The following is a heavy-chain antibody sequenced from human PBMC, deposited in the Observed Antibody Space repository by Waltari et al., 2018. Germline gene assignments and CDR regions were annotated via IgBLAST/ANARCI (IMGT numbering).Heavy chain of an antibody. CDR3: ARGICSSTSCYLFDAFDI. CDR1: GFTFSSYS. Sequence: EVQLVESGGGLVQPGGSLSLSCAASGFTFSSYSMNWVRQAPGKGLEWVSYISSSSSTIYYADSVKGRFTISRDNAKNSLYLQMNSLRAEDTAVYYCARGICSSTSCYLFDAFDIWGQGTMVTVSS. V-gene: IGHV3-48*04. J-gene: IGHJ3*02. D-gene: IGHD2-2*01. CDR2: ISSSSSTI.